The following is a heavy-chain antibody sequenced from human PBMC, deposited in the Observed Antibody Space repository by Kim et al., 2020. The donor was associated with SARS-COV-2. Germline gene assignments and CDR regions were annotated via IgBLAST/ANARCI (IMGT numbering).Heavy chain of an antibody. V-gene: IGHV4-59*08. CDR3: ARHYDILTGYTLDY. J-gene: IGHJ4*02. Sequence: SETLSLTCTVSGGSISSYYWSWIRQPPGKGLEWIGYIYYSGSTNYNPSLKSRVTISVDTSKNQFSLKLSSVTAADTAVYYCARHYDILTGYTLDYWGQGTLVTVSS. CDR1: GGSISSYY. CDR2: IYYSGST. D-gene: IGHD3-9*01.